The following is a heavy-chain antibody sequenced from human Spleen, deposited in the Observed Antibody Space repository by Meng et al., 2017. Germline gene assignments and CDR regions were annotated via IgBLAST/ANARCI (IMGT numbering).Heavy chain of an antibody. V-gene: IGHV3-30*04. D-gene: IGHD3-10*01. CDR3: ARGSTYGSGSFYRVDY. CDR1: GFTFSSYA. J-gene: IGHJ4*02. CDR2: ISYDGSNK. Sequence: LSLTCAASGFTFSSYAIHWVRQAPGKGLEWVAVISYDGSNKYYADSVKGRFTISRDNSKNTLYLQMNSLRAEDTAVYYCARGSTYGSGSFYRVDYWGQGTLVTVSS.